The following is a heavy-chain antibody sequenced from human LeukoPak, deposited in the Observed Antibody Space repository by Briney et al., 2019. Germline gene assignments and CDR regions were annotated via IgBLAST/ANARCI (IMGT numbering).Heavy chain of an antibody. Sequence: ASVKVSCKASGYTFTSYDINWVRQATGQGLEWMGWMNPNSGNTGYAQKFQGRVTMTRDMSTSTVYMELSSLRSEDTAVYHCAREGGQQLAYDYWGQGTLVTVSS. J-gene: IGHJ4*02. D-gene: IGHD6-13*01. CDR1: GYTFTSYD. CDR2: MNPNSGNT. V-gene: IGHV1-8*01. CDR3: AREGGQQLAYDY.